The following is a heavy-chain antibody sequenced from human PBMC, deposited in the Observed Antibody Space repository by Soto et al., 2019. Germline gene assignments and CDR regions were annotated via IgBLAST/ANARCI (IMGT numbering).Heavy chain of an antibody. J-gene: IGHJ6*02. V-gene: IGHV3-53*01. Sequence: EVQLVESGGGLIQPGGSLRLSCAASGFTVSSNYMSWVRQAPGKGLEWVSVIYSGGSTYYADSVKGRFTISRDNSKNTLYLQMNSLRAEDTAVYYCARAEYYYGSGSPNYYYGMDVWGQGTTVTVSS. D-gene: IGHD3-10*01. CDR3: ARAEYYYGSGSPNYYYGMDV. CDR2: IYSGGST. CDR1: GFTVSSNY.